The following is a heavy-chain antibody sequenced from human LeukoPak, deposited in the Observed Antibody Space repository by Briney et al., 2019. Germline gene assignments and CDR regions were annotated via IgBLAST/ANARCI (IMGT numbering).Heavy chain of an antibody. CDR1: GFTFSSYG. J-gene: IGHJ5*02. D-gene: IGHD6-13*01. V-gene: IGHV3-30*02. CDR2: IRYDGSNK. CDR3: AKDPEATSWYTGGNWFDP. Sequence: GGSLRLSCAASGFTFSSYGMHWVRQAPGKGLEWVAFIRYDGSNKYYADSVKGRFTISRDNSKNTLYLQVNSLRAEDTAVYYCAKDPEATSWYTGGNWFDPWGQGTLVTVSS.